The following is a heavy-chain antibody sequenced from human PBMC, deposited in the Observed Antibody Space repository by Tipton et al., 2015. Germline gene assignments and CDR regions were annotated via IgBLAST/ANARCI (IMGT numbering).Heavy chain of an antibody. D-gene: IGHD1-14*01. CDR3: ARDRVPEYYSDY. CDR2: ISGSGGST. V-gene: IGHV3-23*01. Sequence: SLRLSCSAAGFTLSRYAMSWVRQAPGKGLEWVSAISGSGGSTYYADSVKGRFTISRDDSKNTLYLQMNSLRAEDTAVYYCARDRVPEYYSDYWGQGTLVTVSS. J-gene: IGHJ4*02. CDR1: GFTLSRYA.